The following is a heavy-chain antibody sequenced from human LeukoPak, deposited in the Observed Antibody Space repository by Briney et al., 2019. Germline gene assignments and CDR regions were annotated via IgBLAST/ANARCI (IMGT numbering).Heavy chain of an antibody. CDR2: INSDGSST. D-gene: IGHD5-12*01. CDR1: GFTFSSYW. CDR3: ARFSGAPNSGY. J-gene: IGHJ4*02. Sequence: PGGALRLSCAASGFTFSSYWMHWVRQAPGKGLVWVSRINSDGSSTSYADSVKGRFTISRDNAKNTLYLQMNSLRAEDTAVYYCARFSGAPNSGYWGQGTLVTVSS. V-gene: IGHV3-74*01.